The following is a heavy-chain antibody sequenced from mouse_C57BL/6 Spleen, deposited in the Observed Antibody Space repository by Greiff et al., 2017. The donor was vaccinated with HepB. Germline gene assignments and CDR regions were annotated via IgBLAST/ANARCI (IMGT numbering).Heavy chain of an antibody. CDR2: IWWDDDK. J-gene: IGHJ3*01. CDR3: ARIPYDGYGAWFAY. Sequence: QVTLKVCGPGILQPSQTLSLTCSFSGFSLSTFGMGVGWIRQPSGKGLEWLAHIWWDDDKYYNPALKSRLTIAKDTSKNQVFLKIANVDTADTATYYCARIPYDGYGAWFAYWGQGTLVTVSA. CDR1: GFSLSTFGMG. D-gene: IGHD2-3*01. V-gene: IGHV8-8*01.